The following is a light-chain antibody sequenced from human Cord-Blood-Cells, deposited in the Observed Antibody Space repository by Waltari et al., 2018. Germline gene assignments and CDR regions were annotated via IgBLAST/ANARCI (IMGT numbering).Light chain of an antibody. CDR2: DTS. Sequence: QAVVTQEPSLTVSPGGTVTLTCGSSTGAVTSGHYPYWFQQKPGQAPRKRIYDTSNKHSWTPARFSGSLLGGKAALTLAGAHAEDEAEYYCLLSYSGARVFGGGTKLTVL. V-gene: IGLV7-46*01. J-gene: IGLJ3*02. CDR1: TGAVTSGHY. CDR3: LLSYSGARV.